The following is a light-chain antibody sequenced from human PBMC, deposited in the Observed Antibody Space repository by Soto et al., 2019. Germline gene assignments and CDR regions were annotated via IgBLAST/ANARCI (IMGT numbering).Light chain of an antibody. J-gene: IGKJ5*01. Sequence: EIVLTQSPGTLSLSSWESATLSCRASQSLNSIYLAGYKQKPGQAPRLLMYGASNRATGIPDRFSGSGSGTDFTLTISRLEPEDFAVYYCQQYGSSPTFGQGTRLEI. V-gene: IGKV3-20*01. CDR1: QSLNSIY. CDR3: QQYGSSPT. CDR2: GAS.